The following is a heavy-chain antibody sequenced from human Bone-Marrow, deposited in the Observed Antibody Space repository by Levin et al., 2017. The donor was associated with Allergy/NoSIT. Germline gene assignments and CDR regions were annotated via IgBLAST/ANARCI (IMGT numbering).Heavy chain of an antibody. CDR1: GFTFSGFW. Sequence: SCAASGFTFSGFWMHWVRQVPGKGLVWVSHINSDGSDTNYADSVKGRFTFSRDNAKNTLYLQMNSLRVEDTALYYCARGSCSSTSCLDSWGQGTLVTVSS. V-gene: IGHV3-74*01. D-gene: IGHD2-2*01. J-gene: IGHJ4*02. CDR2: INSDGSDT. CDR3: ARGSCSSTSCLDS.